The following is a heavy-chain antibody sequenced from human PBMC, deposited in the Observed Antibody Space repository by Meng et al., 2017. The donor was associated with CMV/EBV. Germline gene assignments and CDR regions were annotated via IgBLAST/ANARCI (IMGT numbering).Heavy chain of an antibody. D-gene: IGHD6-13*01. J-gene: IGHJ6*02. Sequence: ASVKVSCKASGYTFTGYYMHWVRQAPGQGLEWMGWINPNSGGTNYAQKFQGRVTMTRDTSISTAYMELSRQRSDDTAVYYCARRPGIAAAGTYYGMDVWGQGTTVTVSS. CDR2: INPNSGGT. V-gene: IGHV1-2*02. CDR1: GYTFTGYY. CDR3: ARRPGIAAAGTYYGMDV.